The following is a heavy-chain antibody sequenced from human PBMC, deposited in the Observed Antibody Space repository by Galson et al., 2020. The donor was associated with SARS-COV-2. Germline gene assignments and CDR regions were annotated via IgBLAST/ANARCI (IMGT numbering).Heavy chain of an antibody. Sequence: ASVKVSCKVSGYTLTELSMHWVRQAPGKGLEWMGGFDPEDGETIYAQKFQGRVTMTEDTSTDTAYMELSSLRSEDTAVYYCATARGPTYYYDSSGYYVNWFDPWGQGTLVTVSS. V-gene: IGHV1-24*01. CDR2: FDPEDGET. CDR1: GYTLTELS. J-gene: IGHJ5*02. CDR3: ATARGPTYYYDSSGYYVNWFDP. D-gene: IGHD3-22*01.